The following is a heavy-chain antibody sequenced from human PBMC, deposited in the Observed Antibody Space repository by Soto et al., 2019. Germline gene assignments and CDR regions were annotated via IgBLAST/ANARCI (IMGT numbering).Heavy chain of an antibody. CDR2: INAGNGNT. CDR3: ARGADLLWFGEPLFDY. J-gene: IGHJ4*02. V-gene: IGHV1-3*01. Sequence: ASVKVSCKASGYTFTSYAMHWVRQAPGQRLEWMGWINAGNGNTKYSQKFQGRVTITRDTSASTAYMELSSLRSEDTAVYYCARGADLLWFGEPLFDYWGQGTLVTVSS. CDR1: GYTFTSYA. D-gene: IGHD3-10*01.